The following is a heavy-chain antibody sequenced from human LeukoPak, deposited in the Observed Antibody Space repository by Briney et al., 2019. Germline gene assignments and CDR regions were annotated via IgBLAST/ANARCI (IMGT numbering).Heavy chain of an antibody. CDR1: GFTFTTYG. Sequence: GSLRLSCAASGFTFTTYGMHWIRQPPGKGLEWIGEINHSGSTNYNPSLKSRVTISVDTSKNQFSLKLSSVTAADTAVYYCARPGVTGRNYYYMDVWGKGTTVTVSS. CDR2: INHSGST. V-gene: IGHV4-34*01. CDR3: ARPGVTGRNYYYMDV. D-gene: IGHD1-20*01. J-gene: IGHJ6*03.